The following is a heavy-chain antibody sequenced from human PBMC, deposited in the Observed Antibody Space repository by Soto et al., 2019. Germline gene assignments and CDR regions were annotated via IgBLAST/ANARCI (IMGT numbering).Heavy chain of an antibody. CDR1: GGSFSGYY. V-gene: IGHV4-34*01. CDR3: ARGLRLQGSWRYYYYGMDV. CDR2: INHSGST. J-gene: IGHJ6*02. D-gene: IGHD6-13*01. Sequence: PSETLSLTCAVYGGSFSGYYWSWIRQPPGRGLEWIGEINHSGSTNYNPSLKSRVTISVDTSKNQFSLKLSSVTAADTAVYYCARGLRLQGSWRYYYYGMDVWGQGTTVTVSS.